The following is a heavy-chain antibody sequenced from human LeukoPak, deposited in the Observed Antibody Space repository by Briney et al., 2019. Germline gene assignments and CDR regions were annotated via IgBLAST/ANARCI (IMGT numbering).Heavy chain of an antibody. D-gene: IGHD6-13*01. Sequence: PGGSLRLSCAASGFTFSSYWMSWVRQAPGKGLEWVANIKQDGSEKYYVDSVKGRFTISRDNAKNSLYLQMNSLRAEDTAVYYCARDTYSSSWYGVGYFDYWGQGTLVTVSS. J-gene: IGHJ4*02. CDR1: GFTFSSYW. CDR3: ARDTYSSSWYGVGYFDY. V-gene: IGHV3-7*01. CDR2: IKQDGSEK.